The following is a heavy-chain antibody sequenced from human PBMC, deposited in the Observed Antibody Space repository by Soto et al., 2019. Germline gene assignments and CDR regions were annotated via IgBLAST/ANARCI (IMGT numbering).Heavy chain of an antibody. Sequence: EVQLLESGGGLVQPGGSLRLSCAASGFTFSSYAMIWVRQAPGKGLEWVSAISGSGGSTYYADSVKGRFTISRDNSKNTLYLQMNSLRAEDTAVYYCAKQDGDTPQNADFDYWGQGTLVTVSS. CDR2: ISGSGGST. CDR3: AKQDGDTPQNADFDY. J-gene: IGHJ4*02. CDR1: GFTFSSYA. V-gene: IGHV3-23*01. D-gene: IGHD5-18*01.